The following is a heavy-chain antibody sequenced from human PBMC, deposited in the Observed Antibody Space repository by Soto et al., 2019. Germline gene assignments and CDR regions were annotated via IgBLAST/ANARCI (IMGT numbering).Heavy chain of an antibody. D-gene: IGHD2-15*01. CDR2: ISWNIGSI. V-gene: IGHV3-9*01. CDR3: ARAGDIVVVVAALSAFDI. J-gene: IGHJ3*02. Sequence: GGSLRLSCAASGFTFDDYAMHWVRQAPGKGLEWVSGISWNIGSIGYADSVKGRFTISRDNAKNSLYLQMNSLRAEDTALYYCARAGDIVVVVAALSAFDIWGQGTLVTVS. CDR1: GFTFDDYA.